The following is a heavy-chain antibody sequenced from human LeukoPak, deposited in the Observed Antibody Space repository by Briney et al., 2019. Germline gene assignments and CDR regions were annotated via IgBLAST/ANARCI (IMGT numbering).Heavy chain of an antibody. J-gene: IGHJ6*03. Sequence: SETLSLTCTVSGGSISSGSYYWSWIRQPAGKGLEWIGRIYTSGSTNYNPSLKSRATISVDTSKNQFSLKLSSVTAADTAVYYCARAMVRGVRGYYYYYMDVWGKGTTVTVSS. D-gene: IGHD3-10*01. V-gene: IGHV4-61*02. CDR2: IYTSGST. CDR1: GGSISSGSYY. CDR3: ARAMVRGVRGYYYYYMDV.